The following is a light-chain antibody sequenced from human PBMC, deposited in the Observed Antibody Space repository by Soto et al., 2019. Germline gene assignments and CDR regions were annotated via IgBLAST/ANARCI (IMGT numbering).Light chain of an antibody. J-gene: IGKJ1*01. CDR1: QRVLYSSNNKNY. CDR3: QQYYSTPPK. V-gene: IGKV4-1*01. Sequence: DIVMTQSPDSLAVSLGERATINCKSSQRVLYSSNNKNYLAWYQQKPGQPPKLLIYWASTRESGVPDRFSGSASGTDFTLTISSLQAEDMAVYYCQQYYSTPPKFGQGTKVDIK. CDR2: WAS.